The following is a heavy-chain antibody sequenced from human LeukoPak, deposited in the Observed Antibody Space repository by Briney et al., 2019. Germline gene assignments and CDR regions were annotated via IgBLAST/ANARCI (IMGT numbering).Heavy chain of an antibody. D-gene: IGHD6-19*01. Sequence: GGSLRLSCAASGFTFSSYAMSWVRQAPGKGLEWVSAINGSGGSTYYADSVKGRFTISRDNSKNTLYLQMNSLRAEDTAVYYCAKDFSVAGLYGMDVWGQGTTVTVSS. V-gene: IGHV3-23*01. CDR1: GFTFSSYA. J-gene: IGHJ6*02. CDR3: AKDFSVAGLYGMDV. CDR2: INGSGGST.